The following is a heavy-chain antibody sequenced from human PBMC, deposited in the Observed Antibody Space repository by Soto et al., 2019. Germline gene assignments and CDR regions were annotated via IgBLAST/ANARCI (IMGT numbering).Heavy chain of an antibody. V-gene: IGHV1-18*04. D-gene: IGHD2-2*01. J-gene: IGHJ5*02. CDR1: GYTFTSYG. CDR3: ASDRDIVVGQTGRWCDP. Sequence: QVQLVQSGAEVKKPGASVKVSCKASGYTFTSYGISWVRQAPGQGLEWMGWISAYNGNTNYAQKLQGRVTMTTDTSTSTAYMELRSLRSDDTAVYYCASDRDIVVGQTGRWCDPWGQGTLVIVSS. CDR2: ISAYNGNT.